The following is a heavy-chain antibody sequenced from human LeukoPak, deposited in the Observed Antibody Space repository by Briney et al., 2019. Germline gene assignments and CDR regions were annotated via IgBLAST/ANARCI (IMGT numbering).Heavy chain of an antibody. CDR2: IYYNGST. CDR3: AKATVGFDY. CDR1: GGPIKSYY. Sequence: PSETLSLTCTVSGGPIKSYYWSWIRQPPGKGLEWIGYIYYNGSTTYNPSLKSRITISVDTSKNQFSLKLSSVTAADTAIYYCAKATVGFDYWGQGTLVTVSS. V-gene: IGHV4-59*01. J-gene: IGHJ4*02. D-gene: IGHD4-23*01.